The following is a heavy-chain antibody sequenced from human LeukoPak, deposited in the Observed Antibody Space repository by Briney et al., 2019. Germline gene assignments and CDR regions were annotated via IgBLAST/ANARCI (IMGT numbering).Heavy chain of an antibody. CDR3: ARDRGLGYCSGGSCYYYYYMDV. V-gene: IGHV4-61*02. D-gene: IGHD2-15*01. CDR2: IYTSGST. Sequence: SQTLSLTCTVSGGSISSGSYYWSWIRRPAGKGLEWLGRIYTSGSTNYNPSLKSRVTISVDTSKNQFSLKLSSVTAADTAVYYCARDRGLGYCSGGSCYYYYYMDVWGKGTTVTVSS. CDR1: GGSISSGSYY. J-gene: IGHJ6*03.